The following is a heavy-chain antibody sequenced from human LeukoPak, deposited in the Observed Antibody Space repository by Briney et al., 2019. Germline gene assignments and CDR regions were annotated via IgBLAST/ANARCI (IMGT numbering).Heavy chain of an antibody. J-gene: IGHJ5*02. Sequence: PGGSLRLSCAASGFTFSSYAMSWVRQAPGKGLEWVSAISGSGGSTYYADSVKGRFTISRDNSKNTLYLQMNSLRAEDTAMYYCASIAAATNCFDPWGQGTLLTVSS. CDR1: GFTFSSYA. CDR2: ISGSGGST. D-gene: IGHD6-13*01. V-gene: IGHV3-23*01. CDR3: ASIAAATNCFDP.